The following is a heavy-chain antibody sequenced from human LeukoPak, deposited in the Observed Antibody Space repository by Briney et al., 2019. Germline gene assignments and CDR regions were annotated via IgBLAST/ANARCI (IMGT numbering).Heavy chain of an antibody. Sequence: GRSLRLSCAASGFTFRNYGMHWVRQAPGKGLEWVVVIPFDGRNAYYADSVRGRFTISRDNSMNTLFLHVNDLRAEDTAVYYCAKDLTTYGSGSYYDSWGQGSLVSVSS. J-gene: IGHJ5*01. CDR1: GFTFRNYG. D-gene: IGHD3-10*01. CDR3: AKDLTTYGSGSYYDS. CDR2: IPFDGRNA. V-gene: IGHV3-30*18.